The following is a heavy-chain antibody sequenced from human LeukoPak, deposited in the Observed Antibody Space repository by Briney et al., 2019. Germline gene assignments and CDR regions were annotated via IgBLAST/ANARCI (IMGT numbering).Heavy chain of an antibody. Sequence: PGRSLRLPCAASGFSFSGYAMHWVRQAPGKGLEWVAVISYDGNNKYYADSVKGRFTISRDNSKNTLYLQLNSLRAEDTAVYYCARAEYSSIWYGNYFDYWGQGTLVTVSS. J-gene: IGHJ4*02. CDR3: ARAEYSSIWYGNYFDY. CDR1: GFSFSGYA. V-gene: IGHV3-30-3*01. CDR2: ISYDGNNK. D-gene: IGHD6-13*01.